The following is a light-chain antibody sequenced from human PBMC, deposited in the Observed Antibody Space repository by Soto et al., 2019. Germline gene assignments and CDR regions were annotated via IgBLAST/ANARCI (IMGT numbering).Light chain of an antibody. CDR3: CSYAGSYTVI. J-gene: IGLJ2*01. CDR1: SSDVGAYNY. Sequence: QSALSQPRSVSGSPGQSVTISCTGTSSDVGAYNYVSWYQQHPGKVPKLMIYDVSQRPSGVPDRFSGSKSGNTASLTISGLQAEDEGYYYCCSYAGSYTVIFGGGTKLTVL. CDR2: DVS. V-gene: IGLV2-11*01.